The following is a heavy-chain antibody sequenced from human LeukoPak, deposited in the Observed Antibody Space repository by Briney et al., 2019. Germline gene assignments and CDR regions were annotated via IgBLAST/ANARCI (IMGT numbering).Heavy chain of an antibody. V-gene: IGHV3-7*03. CDR2: IKQDGSEK. D-gene: IGHD3-10*01. CDR3: ERVEGYYGSDYYGMDV. J-gene: IGHJ6*04. CDR1: GFTFSSYW. Sequence: PGGSLRLSCAASGFTFSSYWMSWVRQAPGKGLEWVANIKQDGSEKYYVDSVKGRFTISRDNAKNSLYLQMNSLRAEDTAVYYCERVEGYYGSDYYGMDVWGKGTTVTVSS.